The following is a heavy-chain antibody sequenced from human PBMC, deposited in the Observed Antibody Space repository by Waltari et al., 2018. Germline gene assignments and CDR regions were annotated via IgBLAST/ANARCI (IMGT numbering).Heavy chain of an antibody. CDR1: GGSIRSGSYY. CDR3: ARGRSYIDY. J-gene: IGHJ4*02. D-gene: IGHD3-10*01. V-gene: IGHV4-61*02. CDR2: IYTSGST. Sequence: QVQLQESGPGLVKPSQTLSLTCTVSGGSIRSGSYYWSWIRQPAGKGLEWIGRIYTSGSTNYNPSLKSRVTISVDTSKNQFSLKLSSVTAADTAVYYCARGRSYIDYWGQGTLVTVSS.